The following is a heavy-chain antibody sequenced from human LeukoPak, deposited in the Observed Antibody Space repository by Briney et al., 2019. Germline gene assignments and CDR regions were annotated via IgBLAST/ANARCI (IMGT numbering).Heavy chain of an antibody. Sequence: GGSLRLSCAASGFTFSSYAMSWVRQAPGKGLEWFSAISGSGGSTYYADSVKGRFSISRDNSKNTLYLQMNSLRAEDTAIYYCAKEGYYGDYWNGMFDYWGQGTLVTVSS. D-gene: IGHD4-17*01. V-gene: IGHV3-23*01. CDR2: ISGSGGST. CDR1: GFTFSSYA. CDR3: AKEGYYGDYWNGMFDY. J-gene: IGHJ4*02.